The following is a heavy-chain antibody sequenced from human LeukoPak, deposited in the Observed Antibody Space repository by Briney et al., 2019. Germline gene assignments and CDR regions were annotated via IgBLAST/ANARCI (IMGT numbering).Heavy chain of an antibody. D-gene: IGHD6-13*01. CDR3: ARVGSSSEHFDY. J-gene: IGHJ4*02. CDR1: GFTVSTYS. CDR2: ISSGTTYV. Sequence: GGSLRLSCAASGFTVSTYSMNWVRQAPGKGLEWVSCISSGTTYVFYEDSVKGRFTISRDNAKNSLYLQMNSLRVEDTAVYYCARVGSSSEHFDYWGQGTLVTVSS. V-gene: IGHV3-21*06.